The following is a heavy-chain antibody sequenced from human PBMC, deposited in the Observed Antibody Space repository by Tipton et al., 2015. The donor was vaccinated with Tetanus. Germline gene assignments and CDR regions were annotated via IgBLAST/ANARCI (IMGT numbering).Heavy chain of an antibody. J-gene: IGHJ4*02. CDR2: ISHSGTT. D-gene: IGHD3-22*01. Sequence: TLSLTCTVSGGSISSDAHYWSWIRQAPGKGLEWLGYISHSGTTNYNPSLMSRVTLSLETARGQFSLKLTSVTAADAAVYFCARNRRDFAYDSRGFYSPLYYFDNWGQGVRVTVSS. CDR3: ARNRRDFAYDSRGFYSPLYYFDN. CDR1: GGSISSDAHY. V-gene: IGHV4-30-4*01.